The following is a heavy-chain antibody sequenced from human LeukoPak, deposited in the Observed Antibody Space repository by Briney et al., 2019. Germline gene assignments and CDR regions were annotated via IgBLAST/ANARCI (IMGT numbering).Heavy chain of an antibody. D-gene: IGHD2-15*01. V-gene: IGHV1-2*04. J-gene: IGHJ3*01. CDR3: AKLIGFCSGGNCYKAFDL. CDR1: GYTFTDYY. Sequence: ASVKVSCKASGYTFTDYYIHWVRQAPGQGLEWMGWINPNSSDTNYAQKFQGWVTMTRDTSISTAYMELSSLRSDDPAVYYCAKLIGFCSGGNCYKAFDLWGQGTMVTVSS. CDR2: INPNSSDT.